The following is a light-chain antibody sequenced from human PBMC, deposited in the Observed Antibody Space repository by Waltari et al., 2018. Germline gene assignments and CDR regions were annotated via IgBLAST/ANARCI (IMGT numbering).Light chain of an antibody. J-gene: IGLJ2*01. CDR2: QDS. CDR3: QAWDSSTVV. Sequence: SYELTQPPSVSVSPGQTASITCSGDKLGDNTVSWYQLKPGQSPVLVIYQDSQRPSGIPERFSGSNSGNTATLTISGTQAMDEADYYCQAWDSSTVVFGGGTKLTVL. CDR1: KLGDNT. V-gene: IGLV3-1*01.